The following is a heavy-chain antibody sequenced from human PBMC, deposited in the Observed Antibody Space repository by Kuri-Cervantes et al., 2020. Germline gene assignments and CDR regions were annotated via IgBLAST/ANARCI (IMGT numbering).Heavy chain of an antibody. Sequence: GGSLRLSCAASGFTFSNYWMSWVRQAPGKGLEWVANINQDGTVKYYVDSMKGRFTISRDNAKNSLYLQMNSLRAEDTAVYYCARARVAAAGRWYYFDYWGQGTLVTVSS. D-gene: IGHD6-13*01. J-gene: IGHJ4*02. CDR2: INQDGTVK. V-gene: IGHV3-7*01. CDR3: ARARVAAAGRWYYFDY. CDR1: GFTFSNYW.